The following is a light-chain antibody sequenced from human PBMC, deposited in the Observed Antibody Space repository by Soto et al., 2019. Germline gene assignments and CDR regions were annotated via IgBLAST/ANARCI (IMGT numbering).Light chain of an antibody. V-gene: IGLV2-23*02. CDR1: SSDVGSYTL. J-gene: IGLJ1*01. Sequence: QSVLTQPASVSGSPGQSITISCTGTSSDVGSYTLVSWYQQHPGKAPKLMIYEVSERPSGVSNRFSGSKSGNTASLTISGLQAEDEADYYCCSYAHGATYVFGTGTKLTVL. CDR2: EVS. CDR3: CSYAHGATYV.